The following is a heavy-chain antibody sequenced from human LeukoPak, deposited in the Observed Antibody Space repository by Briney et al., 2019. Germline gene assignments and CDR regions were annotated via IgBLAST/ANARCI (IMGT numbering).Heavy chain of an antibody. Sequence: ASVTVSCKASGYTLTDYYMHWVRQPPGQGLEWMGWINPNSGDTNYAQNFQGRVTMTRDTSISTAYMELSRLTYDDTAIYYCARDWRGSYFPDFWGQGTLVTVSS. V-gene: IGHV1-2*02. D-gene: IGHD1-26*01. CDR2: INPNSGDT. J-gene: IGHJ4*02. CDR1: GYTLTDYY. CDR3: ARDWRGSYFPDF.